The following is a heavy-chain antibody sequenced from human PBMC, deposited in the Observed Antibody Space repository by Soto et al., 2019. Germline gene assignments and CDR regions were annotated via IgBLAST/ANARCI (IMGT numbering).Heavy chain of an antibody. CDR2: INSDGSSP. Sequence: VRLSCAASGFTFSSYWMHWFRQAPGKGLVGVSRINSDGSSPSYADSVKGRFTISRDNAKNTLYLKMNSLRAEDTAVYYCASDRNYFVVVLAAIRVDYYGMDVWGQANTVTGSS. CDR3: ASDRNYFVVVLAAIRVDYYGMDV. V-gene: IGHV3-74*01. CDR1: GFTFSSYW. J-gene: IGHJ6*02. D-gene: IGHD2-2*02.